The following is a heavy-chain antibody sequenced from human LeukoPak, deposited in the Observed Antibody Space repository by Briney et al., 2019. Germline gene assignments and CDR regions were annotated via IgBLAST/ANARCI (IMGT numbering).Heavy chain of an antibody. V-gene: IGHV3-23*01. CDR3: ARGMTTVTTGDY. Sequence: GGSLSLSCAASGFTFTNYAMSWVRQAPGGGLEWVSTISVSGTYTNYADSVRGRFTISRVNSNNTVYLHLNTLRAEDTAIYYCARGMTTVTTGDYWGQGTLVTVSS. J-gene: IGHJ4*02. D-gene: IGHD4-17*01. CDR1: GFTFTNYA. CDR2: ISVSGTYT.